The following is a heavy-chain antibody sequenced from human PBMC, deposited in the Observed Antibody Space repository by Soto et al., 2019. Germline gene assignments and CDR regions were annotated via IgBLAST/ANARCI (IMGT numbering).Heavy chain of an antibody. V-gene: IGHV4-61*01. CDR1: GGSVSSGSYY. CDR3: ARAIAVAGCFDI. Sequence: SETLSLTCTVSGGSVSSGSYYWSWIRQPPGKGLEWIGYIYYSGSTNYNPSLKSRVTISVDTSKNQFSLKLSSVTAVDTAVYYCARAIAVAGCFDIWGQGTMVTVSS. J-gene: IGHJ3*02. CDR2: IYYSGST. D-gene: IGHD6-19*01.